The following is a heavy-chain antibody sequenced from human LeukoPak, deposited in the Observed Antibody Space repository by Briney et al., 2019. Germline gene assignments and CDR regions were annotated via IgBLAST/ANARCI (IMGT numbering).Heavy chain of an antibody. Sequence: SETLSLTCSVSGGSISSSSYYWGWIRQPPGKGLERIGEIYYSGRAYYNSPLKSRLTISVDTSWNQFSLTLSSVTAADTGVYYCARRRYYDSTGYLDWGQGTLVSVST. CDR2: IYYSGRA. CDR1: GGSISSSSYY. V-gene: IGHV4-39*01. D-gene: IGHD3-22*01. J-gene: IGHJ1*01. CDR3: ARRRYYDSTGYLD.